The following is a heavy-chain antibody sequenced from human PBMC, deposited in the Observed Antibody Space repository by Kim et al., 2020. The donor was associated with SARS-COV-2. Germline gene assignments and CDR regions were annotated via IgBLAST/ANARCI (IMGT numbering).Heavy chain of an antibody. CDR2: YN. V-gene: IGHV6-1*01. CDR3: ARSSARRFDY. J-gene: IGHJ4*02. Sequence: YNDYAVSVTSRITINPDTSKNQFSLQLNSVTPEDTAVYYCARSSARRFDYWGQGTLVTVSS. D-gene: IGHD6-6*01.